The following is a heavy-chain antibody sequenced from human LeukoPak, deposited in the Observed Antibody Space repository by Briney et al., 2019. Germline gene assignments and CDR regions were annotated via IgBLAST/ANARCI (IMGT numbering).Heavy chain of an antibody. V-gene: IGHV3-23*01. J-gene: IGHJ4*02. CDR1: GFTFSTYG. CDR3: ARGYCSSTSCYAGFDY. Sequence: PGGSLRLSCAASGFTFSTYGMSWVRQAPGKGLEWVSGISGSGGSTYYADSVKGRFTISRDNSKNTLYLQMNSLRAEDTAVYYCARGYCSSTSCYAGFDYWGQGTLVTVSS. CDR2: ISGSGGST. D-gene: IGHD2-2*01.